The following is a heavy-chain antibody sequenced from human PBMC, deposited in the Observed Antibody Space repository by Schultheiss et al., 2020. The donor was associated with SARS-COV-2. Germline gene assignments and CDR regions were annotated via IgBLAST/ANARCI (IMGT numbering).Heavy chain of an antibody. CDR2: ISYDGSNK. V-gene: IGHV3-30*03. CDR1: GFTFSSYG. CDR3: ASRIYVDTAMVTWHYFDY. Sequence: GGSLRLSCAASGFTFSSYGMHWVRQAPGKGLEWVAVISYDGSNKYYADSVKGRFTISRDNSKNTLYLQMNSLRAEDTAVYYCASRIYVDTAMVTWHYFDYWGQGTLVTVSS. J-gene: IGHJ4*02. D-gene: IGHD5-18*01.